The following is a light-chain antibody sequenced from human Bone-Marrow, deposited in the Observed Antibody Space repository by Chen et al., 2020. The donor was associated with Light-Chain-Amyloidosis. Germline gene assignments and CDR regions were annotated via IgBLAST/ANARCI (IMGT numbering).Light chain of an antibody. CDR1: LLAKNY. Sequence: SYELTQPSSVSVCPGQTAKITCSGDLLAKNYVRWLQQKPGQAPVLVIYKDTERPSGIPERFSGSSSETTATLTVSGAQVDDEADYHCYSATDDSLGVFGGGTRLTVL. V-gene: IGLV3-27*01. J-gene: IGLJ3*02. CDR2: KDT. CDR3: YSATDDSLGV.